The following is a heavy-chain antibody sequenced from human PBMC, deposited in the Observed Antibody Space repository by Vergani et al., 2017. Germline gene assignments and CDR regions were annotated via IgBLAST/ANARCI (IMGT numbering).Heavy chain of an antibody. J-gene: IGHJ4*02. V-gene: IGHV3-23*01. Sequence: EVQLLESGGGLVQPGGSLRLSCAASGFTFSSYAMSWVRQAPGKGLEWVSAISGSGGSTYYADSVKGRFTISRDNSKNTLYLKMNSLRAEDTAVYYCAKATSPYCSSTICYCVDYWGQGTLVTVSS. D-gene: IGHD2-2*01. CDR3: AKATSPYCSSTICYCVDY. CDR1: GFTFSSYA. CDR2: ISGSGGST.